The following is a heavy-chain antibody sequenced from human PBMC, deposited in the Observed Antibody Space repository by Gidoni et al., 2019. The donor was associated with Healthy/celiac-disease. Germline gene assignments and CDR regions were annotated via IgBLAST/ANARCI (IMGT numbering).Heavy chain of an antibody. V-gene: IGHV3-7*01. J-gene: IGHJ3*02. CDR3: ARDRVGAQDDDAFDI. CDR1: GFTLSSYW. D-gene: IGHD1-26*01. Sequence: EVQLVESGGGLVQPGGSLRLACAAAGFTLSSYWMSWVRQAPGKGLEWVANIKQDGSEKYYLDSVKGRFTISRDNAKNSLYLQMNSLRAEDTAVYYCARDRVGAQDDDAFDIWGQGTMVTVSS. CDR2: IKQDGSEK.